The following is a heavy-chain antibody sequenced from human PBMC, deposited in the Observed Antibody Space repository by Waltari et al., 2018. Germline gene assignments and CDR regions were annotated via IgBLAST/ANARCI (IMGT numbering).Heavy chain of an antibody. CDR2: IEYTGTT. CDR1: GGSISSRTYY. D-gene: IGHD6-6*01. Sequence: QLQLQESGPGLVKPSETLSLTCTVSGGSISSRTYYWGWVRQTPGKGLEWIANIEYTGTTYYNPSFKSRVTMSVDTSKNQLTLKLSSVTAADTAVYYCARGFKASDYFDYWGQGTLVTVSS. V-gene: IGHV4-39*07. J-gene: IGHJ4*02. CDR3: ARGFKASDYFDY.